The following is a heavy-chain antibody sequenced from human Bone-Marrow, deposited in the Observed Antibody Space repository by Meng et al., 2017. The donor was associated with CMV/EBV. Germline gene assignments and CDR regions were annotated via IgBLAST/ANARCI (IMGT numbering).Heavy chain of an antibody. D-gene: IGHD4-17*01. Sequence: ASVKVSCKASGYTFTSYYMHWVRQAPGQGLEWMGWMNPNSGNTGYAQKFQGRVTMTRNTSISTAYMELSSLRSEDTAVYYCAAADYGDYYYGMDVWGQGTTVTVSS. V-gene: IGHV1-8*02. CDR3: AAADYGDYYYGMDV. CDR2: MNPNSGNT. J-gene: IGHJ6*02. CDR1: GYTFTSYY.